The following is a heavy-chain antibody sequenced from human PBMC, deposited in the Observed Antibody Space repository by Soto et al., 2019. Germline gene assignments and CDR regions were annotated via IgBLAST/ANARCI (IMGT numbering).Heavy chain of an antibody. V-gene: IGHV1-18*01. D-gene: IGHD6-13*01. CDR2: ISAYNGNT. Sequence: ASVKVSCKASGYTFTSYGISWVRQAPGQVLEWMGWISAYNGNTNYAQKLQGRVTMTTDTSTSTAYMELRSLRSDDTAVYYCARVIAAAVDFDYWGQGTLVTVSS. J-gene: IGHJ4*02. CDR3: ARVIAAAVDFDY. CDR1: GYTFTSYG.